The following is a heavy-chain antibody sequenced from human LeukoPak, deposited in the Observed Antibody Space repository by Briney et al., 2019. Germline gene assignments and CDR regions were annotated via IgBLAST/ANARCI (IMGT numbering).Heavy chain of an antibody. V-gene: IGHV1-2*02. CDR2: INPNSGGT. J-gene: IGHJ4*02. Sequence: ASVKVSCKASGYTFTGYYMHWVRQAPGQGLEWMGWINPNSGGTNYAQKFQGRVTMTRDTSISTAYMELSRLRSDDTAVYYCAREGSYCSGGSCVAHFDYWGQGTLVTVSS. CDR1: GYTFTGYY. D-gene: IGHD2-15*01. CDR3: AREGSYCSGGSCVAHFDY.